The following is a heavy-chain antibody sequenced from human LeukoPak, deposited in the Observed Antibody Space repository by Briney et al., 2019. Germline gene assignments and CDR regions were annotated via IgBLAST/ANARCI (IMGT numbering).Heavy chain of an antibody. D-gene: IGHD3-10*02. Sequence: GGSLRLSCAASGFTFSSYDMSWVRQAPGKGLEWVSTINSYGAYTYYADSVRGRFTISRDNSKNTLYLQMNSLRAEDTAVYYCAELGITMIGGVWGKGTTVTISS. V-gene: IGHV3-23*01. CDR1: GFTFSSYD. CDR2: INSYGAYT. J-gene: IGHJ6*04. CDR3: AELGITMIGGV.